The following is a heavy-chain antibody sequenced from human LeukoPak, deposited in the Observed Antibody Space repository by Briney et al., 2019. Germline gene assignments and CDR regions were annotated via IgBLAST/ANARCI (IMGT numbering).Heavy chain of an antibody. Sequence: SETLSLTCTVSGDSIDIPDYYWTWVRQPPGKGLEWIGNIYRSGSTYYHPSLKSRLTISMDTSKNQFSLKLTSVTAADPAIYYCARDRCPSANCYSGFDSWGQGTLVTVSS. CDR1: GDSIDIPDYY. CDR2: IYRSGST. V-gene: IGHV4-30-4*08. J-gene: IGHJ4*02. D-gene: IGHD2-21*02. CDR3: ARDRCPSANCYSGFDS.